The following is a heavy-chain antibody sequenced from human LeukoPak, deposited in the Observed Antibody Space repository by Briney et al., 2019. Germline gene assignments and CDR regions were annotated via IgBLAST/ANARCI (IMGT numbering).Heavy chain of an antibody. CDR2: IYYSGST. D-gene: IGHD4-11*01. CDR3: ARGAYSNYDHYYYYYMDV. V-gene: IGHV4-59*01. CDR1: GGSISSYY. Sequence: PSETLSLTCTVSGGSISSYYWSWIRQPPGKGLEWIGYIYYSGSTNYNPSLKSRVTISVDTSKNQFSLKLSSVTAANTAVYYCARGAYSNYDHYYYYYMDVWGKGTTVTVSS. J-gene: IGHJ6*03.